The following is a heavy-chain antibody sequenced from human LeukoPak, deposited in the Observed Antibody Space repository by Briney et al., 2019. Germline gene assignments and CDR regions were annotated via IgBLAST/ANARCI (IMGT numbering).Heavy chain of an antibody. V-gene: IGHV3-21*04. D-gene: IGHD6-19*01. J-gene: IGHJ4*02. Sequence: GGSLRLSCAASGFTFSSYSMNWVRQAPGKGLEWVSSISSSSSYIYYADSVKGRFTISRDNAKNSLYLQMNSLRAEDTAFYYCAKAISSGWRNYFDYWGQGTLVTVSS. CDR1: GFTFSSYS. CDR2: ISSSSSYI. CDR3: AKAISSGWRNYFDY.